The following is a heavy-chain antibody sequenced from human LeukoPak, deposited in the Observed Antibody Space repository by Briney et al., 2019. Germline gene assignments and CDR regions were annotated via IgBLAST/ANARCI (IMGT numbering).Heavy chain of an antibody. Sequence: ETLSLTCTVSGGSISSYYWSWIRQPPGKGLEWIGYIYYSGSTNYNPSLKSRVTISVDTSKNQFSLKLSSVTAADTAVYYCARGYSSSWYYFDYWGQGTLVTVSS. D-gene: IGHD6-13*01. CDR3: ARGYSSSWYYFDY. CDR1: GGSISSYY. J-gene: IGHJ4*02. CDR2: IYYSGST. V-gene: IGHV4-59*01.